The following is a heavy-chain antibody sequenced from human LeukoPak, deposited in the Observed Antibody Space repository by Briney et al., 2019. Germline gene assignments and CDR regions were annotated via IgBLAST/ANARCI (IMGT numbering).Heavy chain of an antibody. D-gene: IGHD3-3*01. CDR1: GGSFSGYY. V-gene: IGHV4-34*01. J-gene: IGHJ4*02. CDR3: ARHRLLEWFSY. Sequence: SETLSLTCAVYGGSFSGYYWSWIRQPPGKGLEWIGEINHSGSTNYNPSLKSRVTISVDTSKNQFSLKLSSVTAADTAVYYCARHRLLEWFSYWGQGTLVTVSS. CDR2: INHSGST.